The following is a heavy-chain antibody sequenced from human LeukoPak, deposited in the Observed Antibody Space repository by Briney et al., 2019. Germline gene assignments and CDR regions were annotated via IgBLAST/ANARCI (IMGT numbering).Heavy chain of an antibody. CDR1: TPLSTHYY. V-gene: IGHV4-4*07. D-gene: IGHD2-2*01. Sequence: SETLSLTCSVYTPLSTHYYWSWIRQPAGKGLECIRRINTSEDTNYNPPLKNRLIMSVDASKNQFSLNLISMPAADTDVYYCARTLLPATMGAFDSWGQGTMVTVSS. J-gene: IGHJ3*02. CDR2: INTSEDT. CDR3: ARTLLPATMGAFDS.